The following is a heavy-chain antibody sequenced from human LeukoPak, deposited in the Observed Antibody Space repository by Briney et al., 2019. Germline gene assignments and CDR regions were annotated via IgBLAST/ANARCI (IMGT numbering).Heavy chain of an antibody. CDR1: GFTFSSYA. CDR3: ASPWSCSGYRNAFDI. J-gene: IGHJ3*02. V-gene: IGHV3-23*01. CDR2: ISGSGGST. D-gene: IGHD5-12*01. Sequence: GGSLRLSCAASGFTFSSYAMSWVRQAPGKGLEWVSAISGSGGSTYYADSVKGRFTISRDNSKNTLYLQMNSLRAEDTAVYYCASPWSCSGYRNAFDIWGQGTMVTVSS.